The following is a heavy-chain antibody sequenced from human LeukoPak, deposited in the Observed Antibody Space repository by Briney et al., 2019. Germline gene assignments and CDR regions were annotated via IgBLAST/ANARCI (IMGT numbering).Heavy chain of an antibody. V-gene: IGHV1-2*02. D-gene: IGHD2-2*01. Sequence: EASVKVSCKASGGTFSSYAISWVQQAPGQGLEWMGWIDPHSGGTRYAQKFQGKVTMTRDTSTSTVYMDLSGLKYDDTAVYYCARNVVTSGPLRPSGPDNWLDPWGQGTLVTVSS. CDR2: IDPHSGGT. CDR1: GGTFSSYA. CDR3: ARNVVTSGPLRPSGPDNWLDP. J-gene: IGHJ5*02.